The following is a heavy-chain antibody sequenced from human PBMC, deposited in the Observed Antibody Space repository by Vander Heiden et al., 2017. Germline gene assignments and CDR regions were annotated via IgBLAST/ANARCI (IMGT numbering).Heavy chain of an antibody. CDR3: ARDSGSSGYYNWFDP. D-gene: IGHD3-22*01. CDR1: GFTFSSYG. CDR2: IWYDGSNK. V-gene: IGHV3-33*08. J-gene: IGHJ5*02. Sequence: HVQLVESGGGVVQPGRSLRLSCAASGFTFSSYGMHWVRQAPGKGLEWVAVIWYDGSNKYYADSVKGRFTISRDNSKNTLYLQMNSLRAEDTAVYYCARDSGSSGYYNWFDPWGQGTLVTVSS.